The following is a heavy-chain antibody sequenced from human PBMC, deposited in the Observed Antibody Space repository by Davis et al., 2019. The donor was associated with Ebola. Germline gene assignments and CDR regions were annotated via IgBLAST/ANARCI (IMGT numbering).Heavy chain of an antibody. V-gene: IGHV4-34*01. J-gene: IGHJ4*02. CDR3: ARTGTGEDFDY. D-gene: IGHD7-27*01. CDR2: INHRGNT. Sequence: SETLSLTCDLSTWSLTDYYWSWIRQAPGKGLEWIGDINHRGNTIVTPSLQSRVSLSLDTSTNQFSLKVMSVTAADTAVYYCARTGTGEDFDYWGQGTLVTVSS. CDR1: TWSLTDYY.